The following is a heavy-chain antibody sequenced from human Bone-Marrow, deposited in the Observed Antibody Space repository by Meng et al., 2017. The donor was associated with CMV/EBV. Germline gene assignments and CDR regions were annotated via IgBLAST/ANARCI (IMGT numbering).Heavy chain of an antibody. J-gene: IGHJ4*02. Sequence: GESLKISCAASGFTFSSYWMSWVRQAPGKGLEWVANIKQDGSEKYYVDSVKGRFTISRDNAKNSLYLQMNSLRAGDTAVYYCARESGDYDAFDYWGQGTLVTVSS. CDR2: IKQDGSEK. V-gene: IGHV3-7*01. CDR3: ARESGDYDAFDY. D-gene: IGHD4-17*01. CDR1: GFTFSSYW.